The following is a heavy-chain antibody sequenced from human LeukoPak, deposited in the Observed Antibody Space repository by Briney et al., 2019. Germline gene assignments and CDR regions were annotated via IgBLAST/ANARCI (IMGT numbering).Heavy chain of an antibody. V-gene: IGHV5-51*01. J-gene: IGHJ4*02. CDR3: ARSLDGSGISVDLDY. D-gene: IGHD3-10*01. CDR2: IYPGDSDT. CDR1: GYSFTSYW. Sequence: GESLKISCKGSGYSFTSYWIGWVRQMPGKGLEWMGIIYPGDSDTRYSPSFQGQVTISADKSISTAYLQWSSLKASDTAMYYCARSLDGSGISVDLDYWGQGTLVTVSS.